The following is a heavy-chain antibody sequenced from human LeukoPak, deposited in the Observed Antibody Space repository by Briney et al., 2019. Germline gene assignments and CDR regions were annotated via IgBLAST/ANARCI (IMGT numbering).Heavy chain of an antibody. CDR2: INPNSGGT. Sequence: ASVKVSCKASGYTFTGYYMHWVRQAPGQGLEWMGWINPNSGGTKYAQKFQGRVTMTRDTSISTAYMELSRLRSDDTAVYYCARDKSGNSGWYSYFDYWGQGTLVTVSS. CDR3: ARDKSGNSGWYSYFDY. J-gene: IGHJ4*02. D-gene: IGHD6-19*01. V-gene: IGHV1-2*02. CDR1: GYTFTGYY.